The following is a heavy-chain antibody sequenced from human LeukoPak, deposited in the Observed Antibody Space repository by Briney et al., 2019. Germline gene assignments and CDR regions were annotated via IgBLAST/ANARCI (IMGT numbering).Heavy chain of an antibody. Sequence: SETLSLTCTVSGGSISSYYWSWIRQPPGPGLERKGYIYYSGSTNYNPSLKSRVTISVDTSKNQFSLKLSSVTAADTAVYYCARVRKGYFDWLLFDYWGQGTLVTVSS. CDR2: IYYSGST. CDR3: ARVRKGYFDWLLFDY. CDR1: GGSISSYY. J-gene: IGHJ4*02. V-gene: IGHV4-59*01. D-gene: IGHD3-9*01.